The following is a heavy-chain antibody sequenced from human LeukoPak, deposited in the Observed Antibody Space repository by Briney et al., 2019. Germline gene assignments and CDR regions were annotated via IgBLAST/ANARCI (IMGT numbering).Heavy chain of an antibody. D-gene: IGHD6-19*01. J-gene: IGHJ6*03. CDR3: ARRGRQWLAYYYYYMDV. V-gene: IGHV4-34*01. CDR1: GGSFSGYY. Sequence: SETLSLTCAVYGGSFSGYYWSWIRQPPGKGLEWIGEINHSGSTNYNPSLKSRVTISVDTSKNQFSLKLSSVTAADTAVYYCARRGRQWLAYYYYYMDVWGKGTTVTVSS. CDR2: INHSGST.